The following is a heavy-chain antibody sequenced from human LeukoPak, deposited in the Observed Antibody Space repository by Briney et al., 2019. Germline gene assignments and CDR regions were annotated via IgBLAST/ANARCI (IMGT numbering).Heavy chain of an antibody. CDR1: GFTFSSYA. CDR2: IRVRTGST. V-gene: IGHV3-23*01. J-gene: IGHJ4*02. CDR3: AKGNWDKLEVFDY. Sequence: GGSLRLSCAASGFTFSSYAMSWVRQAPGKGLEWVSTIRVRTGSTYYADSVKGRFTISRDNSKDTLSLLMNSLRAEDTAIYYCAKGNWDKLEVFDYWGQGTLVTVSS. D-gene: IGHD1/OR15-1a*01.